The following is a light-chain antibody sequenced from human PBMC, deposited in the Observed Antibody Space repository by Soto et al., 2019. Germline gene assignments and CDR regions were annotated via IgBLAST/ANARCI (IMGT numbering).Light chain of an antibody. CDR2: NAS. J-gene: IGKJ1*01. CDR1: QSSSW. CDR3: QQYNSYPWT. V-gene: IGKV1-5*03. Sequence: DIQMTQSPSTLSAYVGDRVTITCRASQSSSWLAWYQQKPGKAPKLLIYNASSLESGVPSRFSGSGSGTEFTLTISSLQPDDFATYYCQQYNSYPWTFGQGPKVEIK.